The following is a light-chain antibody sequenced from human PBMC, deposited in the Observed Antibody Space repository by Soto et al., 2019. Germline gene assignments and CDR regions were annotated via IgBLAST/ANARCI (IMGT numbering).Light chain of an antibody. J-gene: IGKJ1*01. Sequence: EVVMTQSPSTLSVSAGERATLSCRASRNVGSKLAWYMQKPGQAPRLLISDVSTRATGIPARFNGSGSGTEFTLTISSLQSEDFAVYYCQQYNNWPWTFGQGTKVDIK. CDR2: DVS. CDR3: QQYNNWPWT. V-gene: IGKV3-15*01. CDR1: RNVGSK.